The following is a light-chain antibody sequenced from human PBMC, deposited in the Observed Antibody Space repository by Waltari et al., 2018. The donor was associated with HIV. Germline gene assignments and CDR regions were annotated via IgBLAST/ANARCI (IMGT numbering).Light chain of an antibody. CDR1: QDISSF. J-gene: IGKJ3*01. V-gene: IGKV1-27*01. CDR2: DVS. CDR3: QKYKTVPLT. Sequence: DIQMTQSPSSLSASVGDRVTMTCRASQDISSFLAWYQQKPGKAPELLIYDVSTLQSGVPSRFRGSGSGTDFTLTITSLQPDDVATYFCQKYKTVPLTFGPGTRVDIK.